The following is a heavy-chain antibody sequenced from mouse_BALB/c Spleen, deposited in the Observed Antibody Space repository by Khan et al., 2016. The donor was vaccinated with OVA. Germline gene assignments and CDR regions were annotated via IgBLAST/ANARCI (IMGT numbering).Heavy chain of an antibody. Sequence: EVELVESGGGLVKPGGSLKLSCAASGFTFSSFTMSWVRQTPEKRLEWVASISSGGDNTYYPDSVKGRVTISSDNAKNNLYLQMSSLRSEDTALYYCARSSYGPFAYWGQGTLVTVSA. V-gene: IGHV5-9*03. CDR3: ARSSYGPFAY. D-gene: IGHD1-1*02. CDR1: GFTFSSFT. J-gene: IGHJ3*01. CDR2: ISSGGDNT.